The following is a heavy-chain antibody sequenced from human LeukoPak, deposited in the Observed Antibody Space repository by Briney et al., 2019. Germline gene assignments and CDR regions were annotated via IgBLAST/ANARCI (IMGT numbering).Heavy chain of an antibody. CDR3: ARMGAIAGASANPDF. CDR2: IYYTGIA. CDR1: GGSISSYY. D-gene: IGHD1-20*01. Sequence: SETLSLTCSVSGGSISSYYWSWVRQPLGKGLEWIGYIYYTGIADYSPSLRGRVTMTVDTSKNQFSLHLRSVTAADTAVYYCARMGAIAGASANPDFWGQGTLVSVSS. V-gene: IGHV4-59*01. J-gene: IGHJ4*02.